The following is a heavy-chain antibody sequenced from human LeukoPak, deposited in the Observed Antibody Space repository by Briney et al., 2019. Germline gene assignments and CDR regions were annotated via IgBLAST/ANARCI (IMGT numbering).Heavy chain of an antibody. CDR1: GFTFSSYW. CDR3: ASPALGQVTMKP. J-gene: IGHJ5*02. D-gene: IGHD3-22*01. CDR2: IKPDGSEK. V-gene: IGHV3-7*01. Sequence: GGSLRLSCAASGFTFSSYWMSWVRQAPGKGLEWVANIKPDGSEKHYLDSVKGRLTIARDNAKNSLYLRMNSLRAEDTAMYYCASPALGQVTMKPWGQGTLVTVSS.